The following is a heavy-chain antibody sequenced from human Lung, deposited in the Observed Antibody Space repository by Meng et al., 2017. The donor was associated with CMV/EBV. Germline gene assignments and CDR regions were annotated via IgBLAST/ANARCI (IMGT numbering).Heavy chain of an antibody. Sequence: ASVKVSCKSSGYSFTGYYLHWVRQAPGQGLEWMGWINPYSGATKYAEKFQGRVTMTRNTSISTAYMELNTLRSDDTAVYYCASSTSGVVICILRRYNWFDPWGQRTXVTVSS. CDR3: ASSTSGVVICILRRYNWFDP. D-gene: IGHD2-21*01. CDR1: GYSFTGYY. V-gene: IGHV1-2*02. J-gene: IGHJ5*02. CDR2: INPYSGAT.